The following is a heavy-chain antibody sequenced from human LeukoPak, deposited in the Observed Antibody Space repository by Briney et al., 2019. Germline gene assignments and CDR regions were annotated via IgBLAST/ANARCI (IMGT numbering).Heavy chain of an antibody. CDR2: IYYSGST. D-gene: IGHD3-9*01. V-gene: IGHV4-39*01. CDR3: ARVNYDILTGYSRVRMDV. Sequence: SETLSLTCTVSGGSISSSSSYWGWIRQPPGKGLEWIGSIYYSGSTYYNPSLKSRVTISVDTSKNQFSLKLSSVTAADTAVYYCARVNYDILTGYSRVRMDVRGQGTTVTVSS. CDR1: GGSISSSSSY. J-gene: IGHJ6*02.